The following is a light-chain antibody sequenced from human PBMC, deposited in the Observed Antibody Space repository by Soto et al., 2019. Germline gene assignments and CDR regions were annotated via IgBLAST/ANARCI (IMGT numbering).Light chain of an antibody. CDR1: QSVSSSY. J-gene: IGKJ1*01. CDR3: QQYGSSRT. Sequence: EIGLTQSPGTLSLSRGERATLSCRASQSVSSSYLAWYQQKPGQAPRLLIYGASSRATGIPDRFSGSGSGTDFTLTISRLEPEDFAVYYCQQYGSSRTFGQRTKV. CDR2: GAS. V-gene: IGKV3-20*01.